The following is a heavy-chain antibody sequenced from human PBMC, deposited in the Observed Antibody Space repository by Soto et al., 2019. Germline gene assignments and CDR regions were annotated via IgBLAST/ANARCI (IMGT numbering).Heavy chain of an antibody. CDR3: ARTAAAGKYYNGMDV. J-gene: IGHJ6*02. D-gene: IGHD6-13*01. CDR2: IYPSDSDT. Sequence: GESLKISCKGSGYHFTNYWIGWVRQMPGKGLEWMGFIYPSDSDTRYSPSFQGQVTISADKSISTAYLQWSSLKASDTAMYYCARTAAAGKYYNGMDVWGQGTTVTSP. V-gene: IGHV5-51*01. CDR1: GYHFTNYW.